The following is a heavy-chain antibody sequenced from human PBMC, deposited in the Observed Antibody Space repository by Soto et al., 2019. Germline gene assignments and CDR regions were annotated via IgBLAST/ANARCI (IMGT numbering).Heavy chain of an antibody. J-gene: IGHJ4*02. CDR1: GFTFSSYA. CDR3: AKRQGGLYGDPLYYFDY. CDR2: ISGSGGTT. Sequence: GGSLRLSCAASGFTFSSYAMSWVRQAPGKGLEWVSAISGSGGTTYYADSVKGRFTISRDNSKNTLYLQMNSLRAEDTAVYYCAKRQGGLYGDPLYYFDYWGQGTLVTVSS. V-gene: IGHV3-23*01. D-gene: IGHD4-17*01.